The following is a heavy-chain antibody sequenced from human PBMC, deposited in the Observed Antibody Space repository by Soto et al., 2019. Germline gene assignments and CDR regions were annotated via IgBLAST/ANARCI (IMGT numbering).Heavy chain of an antibody. Sequence: GSLRLSCAASGFAFSTFAMTWVRQAPGKGLEWVAAISVSGNNAYYADSVKGRFTISRDNSQNSVFLQMSSLRADDTAVYYCARDQLRPGILYSLGVLLPEYGLWGQGTLVTVSS. V-gene: IGHV3-23*01. CDR1: GFAFSTFA. CDR3: ARDQLRPGILYSLGVLLPEYGL. J-gene: IGHJ4*02. D-gene: IGHD3-22*01. CDR2: ISVSGNNA.